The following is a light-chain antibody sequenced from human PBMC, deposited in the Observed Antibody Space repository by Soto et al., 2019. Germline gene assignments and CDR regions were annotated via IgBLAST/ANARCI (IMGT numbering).Light chain of an antibody. Sequence: DIVMTQSPDSLAVSLGERATINCKSSQSVLYSSNNKNYLAWYQQKPGQTPNLLIYWASTRESGVPDRFSGSGSGTDFTLTISSLQAEDGAVYYCQQYYSTPHTFGQGTRLEIK. CDR1: QSVLYSSNNKNY. J-gene: IGKJ2*01. V-gene: IGKV4-1*01. CDR2: WAS. CDR3: QQYYSTPHT.